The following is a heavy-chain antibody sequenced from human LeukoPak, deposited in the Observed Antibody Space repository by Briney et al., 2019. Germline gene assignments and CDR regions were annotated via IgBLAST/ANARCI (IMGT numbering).Heavy chain of an antibody. V-gene: IGHV4-30-4*08. J-gene: IGHJ3*02. D-gene: IGHD3-3*01. CDR1: GGSISSGDYY. CDR2: IYYSGST. Sequence: PSETLSLTCTVSGGSISSGDYYWSWIRQPPGKGLEWIGYIYYSGSTYYNPSLKSRVTISVDTSKNQFSLKLSSVTAADTAVYYCARDHAHYYDFWSFDAFDIWGQGTMVTVSS. CDR3: ARDHAHYYDFWSFDAFDI.